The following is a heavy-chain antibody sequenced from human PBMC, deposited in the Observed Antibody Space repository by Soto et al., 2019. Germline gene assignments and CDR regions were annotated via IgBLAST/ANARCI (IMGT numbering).Heavy chain of an antibody. J-gene: IGHJ6*02. Sequence: SETLSLTWTVSGFAISRGGYYLSWIRQQPGKGLEWIGYIYYSGSSYYNPSLKSRVTLSVDTSKNQFSLKLSSVTAADTAVYYCARVDEGYCSGGSCYPYRYYYGMDVWGQGTTVT. CDR2: IYYSGSS. D-gene: IGHD2-15*01. V-gene: IGHV4-31*02. CDR3: ARVDEGYCSGGSCYPYRYYYGMDV. CDR1: GFAISRGGYY.